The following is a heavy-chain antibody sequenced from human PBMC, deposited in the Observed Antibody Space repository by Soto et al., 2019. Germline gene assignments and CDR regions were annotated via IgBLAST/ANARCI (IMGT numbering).Heavy chain of an antibody. CDR2: VSTSGAT. J-gene: IGHJ6*02. D-gene: IGHD3-9*01. Sequence: QVQLQESGPRLVKPSETLSLTCTVSDDFISSYYWNWIRQPAGKGLEWIGRVSTSGATNYNPSLASRVTMSVDTSKKQFSLKLTSVTAADTAVYFCARADYEILTGSYAMDVWGQGTTFTVSS. CDR1: DDFISSYY. V-gene: IGHV4-4*07. CDR3: ARADYEILTGSYAMDV.